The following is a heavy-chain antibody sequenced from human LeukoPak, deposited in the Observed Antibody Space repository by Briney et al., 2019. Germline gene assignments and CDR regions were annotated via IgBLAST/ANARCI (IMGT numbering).Heavy chain of an antibody. J-gene: IGHJ4*02. CDR3: AKRERGSYSLDY. D-gene: IGHD1-26*01. Sequence: GESLKISCAASGFTFSSYAMSWVRQAPGKGLEWVSAISGSGGSTYYADSVKGRFTISRDNSKNTLYLQMNGLRAEDTAVYYCAKRERGSYSLDYWGQGTLVTVSS. CDR2: ISGSGGST. CDR1: GFTFSSYA. V-gene: IGHV3-23*01.